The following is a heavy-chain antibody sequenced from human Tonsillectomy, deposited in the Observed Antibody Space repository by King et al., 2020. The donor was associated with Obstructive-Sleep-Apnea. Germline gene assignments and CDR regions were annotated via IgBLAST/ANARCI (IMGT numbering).Heavy chain of an antibody. CDR1: GFTFSSYA. J-gene: IGHJ4*02. CDR2: ISYDGRNK. V-gene: IGHV3-30-3*01. Sequence: VQLVESGGGVVQPGRSLRLSCAASGFTFSSYAMHWVRQAPGKGLEGVALISYDGRNKYYADYVKGRFTISRDNSKNTLYLQMNSLRAEDTAVYYCARDKVLSGRLDYWGQGTLVTVSS. D-gene: IGHD1-26*01. CDR3: ARDKVLSGRLDY.